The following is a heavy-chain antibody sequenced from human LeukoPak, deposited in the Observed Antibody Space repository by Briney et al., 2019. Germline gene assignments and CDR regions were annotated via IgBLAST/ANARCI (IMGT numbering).Heavy chain of an antibody. J-gene: IGHJ5*02. D-gene: IGHD2-2*01. Sequence: AASVKVSCKAPGYTFTNYGISWVRQAPGQGLEWMGWISAYSGNTNYAQKFQGRVTMTTDTSTSTAYMELRSLRSDDTAVYYCARGKRIVAVPATQFDPWGQGTPVTVSS. CDR2: ISAYSGNT. CDR1: GYTFTNYG. CDR3: ARGKRIVAVPATQFDP. V-gene: IGHV1-18*01.